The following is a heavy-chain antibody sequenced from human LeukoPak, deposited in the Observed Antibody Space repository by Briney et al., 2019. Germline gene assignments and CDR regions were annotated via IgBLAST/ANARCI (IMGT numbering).Heavy chain of an antibody. D-gene: IGHD5-12*01. CDR1: GFTFDDYA. CDR2: ISWNSGSI. J-gene: IGHJ6*02. Sequence: GGSLRLSCAASGFTFDDYAMHWVRQAPGKGLEWVSGISWNSGSIGYADSVKGRFTISRDNAKNSLYLQMNSLRAEDTALYYCAKDIYSGYRRYGMDVWGQGTTVTVSS. V-gene: IGHV3-9*01. CDR3: AKDIYSGYRRYGMDV.